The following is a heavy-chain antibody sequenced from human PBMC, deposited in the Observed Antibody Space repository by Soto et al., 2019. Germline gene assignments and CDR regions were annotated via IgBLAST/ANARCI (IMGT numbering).Heavy chain of an antibody. CDR2: VYYSGGA. V-gene: IGHV4-39*01. J-gene: IGHJ5*01. CDR1: GVSIHNSHSF. D-gene: IGHD2-15*01. Sequence: SETLSLTCAVSGVSIHNSHSFWGWIRQPPGEGLEFIGSVYYSGGANYNPSLRSRVTVSIDTSNNQFSLRVNSVTAADTAVYYCGRVVEGATRHTDFGSWGQGILVTVSS. CDR3: GRVVEGATRHTDFGS.